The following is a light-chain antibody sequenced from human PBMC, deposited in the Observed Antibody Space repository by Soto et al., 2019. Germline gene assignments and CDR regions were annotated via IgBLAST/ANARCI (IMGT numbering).Light chain of an antibody. Sequence: DIQMTQSPSTLSASVGDRVTITCRASQSISSRLAWYQQKPGKAPKLLIYDASSLESGVPSRFSGSGSGTEFPLTCSSLQPDDFATYYCQQYNSYWSFGQGTKVEIK. CDR2: DAS. J-gene: IGKJ1*01. CDR1: QSISSR. V-gene: IGKV1-5*01. CDR3: QQYNSYWS.